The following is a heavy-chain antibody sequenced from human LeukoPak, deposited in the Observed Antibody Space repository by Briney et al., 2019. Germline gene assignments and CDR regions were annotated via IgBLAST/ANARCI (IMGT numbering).Heavy chain of an antibody. D-gene: IGHD1-14*01. Sequence: GASVTVSCKASGYTFIDYFIHWMRQTPGQGLGWLGWINPNSGVTRYAQKFQGRVTLTRDTAAYMELSSLKYADTAVYYCARAVSGTLGGAFDIWGQGTAVTVSS. CDR2: INPNSGVT. J-gene: IGHJ3*02. CDR1: GYTFIDYF. V-gene: IGHV1-2*02. CDR3: ARAVSGTLGGAFDI.